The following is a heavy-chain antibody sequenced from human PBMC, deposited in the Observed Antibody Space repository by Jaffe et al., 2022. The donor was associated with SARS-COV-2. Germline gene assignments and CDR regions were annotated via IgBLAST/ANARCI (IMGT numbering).Heavy chain of an antibody. J-gene: IGHJ3*02. CDR3: ARVYRRGVYNYDGFDI. V-gene: IGHV4-61*02. CDR1: GDSISRGDYY. D-gene: IGHD5-12*01. CDR2: VYATGKT. Sequence: QLQLQESGPGLVKPSQTLSLTCTVSGDSISRGDYYWSWIRQPAGKGLEWIGRVYATGKTNYSPSLRSRVTISIDRAENQFSLRLTSVTAADTALYYCARVYRRGVYNYDGFDIWGQGTMVTVSS.